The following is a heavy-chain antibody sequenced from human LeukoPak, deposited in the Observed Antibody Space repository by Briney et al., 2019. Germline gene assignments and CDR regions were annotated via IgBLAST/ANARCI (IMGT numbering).Heavy chain of an antibody. CDR3: AKDSKIVGATFRSYHYMDV. D-gene: IGHD1-26*01. CDR1: GFTFSSYA. J-gene: IGHJ6*03. V-gene: IGHV3-23*01. Sequence: GGSQRLSCAASGFTFSSYAMSWVRQAPGKGLEWVSAIRGSGDRTHYADSVKGRFTISRDNSKNTLYLQMNSLRAEDTAVYYCAKDSKIVGATFRSYHYMDVWGKGTAVTVSS. CDR2: IRGSGDRT.